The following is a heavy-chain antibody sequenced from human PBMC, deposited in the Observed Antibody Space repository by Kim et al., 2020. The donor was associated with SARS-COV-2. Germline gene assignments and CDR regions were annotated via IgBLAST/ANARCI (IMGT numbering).Heavy chain of an antibody. D-gene: IGHD4-17*01. CDR2: IYYSGST. J-gene: IGHJ6*02. CDR3: ARATVTTETCYYYYYGMDG. V-gene: IGHV4-59*13. CDR1: GGSISSYY. Sequence: SETLSLTCTVSGGSISSYYWSWIRQPPGKGLEWIGYIYYSGSTNYNPSLKSRVTISVDTSKNQFSLKLSSVTAADTAVYYCARATVTTETCYYYYYGMDGWGQGTTVTVSS.